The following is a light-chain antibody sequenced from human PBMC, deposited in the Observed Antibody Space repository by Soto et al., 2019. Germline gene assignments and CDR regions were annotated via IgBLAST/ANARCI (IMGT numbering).Light chain of an antibody. CDR3: QQYNSYPWT. CDR1: QSISSW. CDR2: DAS. Sequence: DIQMTQSPSTLSASVGYRVTITCRASQSISSWLAWYQQKPGKAPKLLIYDASRLEGWVPSRFSGSGSGTEFTLTISSLQPDDFATYYCQQYNSYPWTFGQGTKVEIK. J-gene: IGKJ1*01. V-gene: IGKV1-5*01.